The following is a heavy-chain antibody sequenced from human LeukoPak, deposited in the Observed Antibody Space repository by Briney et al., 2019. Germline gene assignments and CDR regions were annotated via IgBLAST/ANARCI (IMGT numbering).Heavy chain of an antibody. CDR3: ARYSSSWYYFDY. D-gene: IGHD6-13*01. J-gene: IGHJ4*02. CDR1: GGSLSSYY. Sequence: SETLSLTCTVSGGSLSSYYWSWIRQPPGKGLEWIGHIYYSGSTNYNPSLMSRVTISLNTSKNQFSLKLNSVTAADTAVYYCARYSSSWYYFDYWGQGTLVTVSS. CDR2: IYYSGST. V-gene: IGHV4-59*01.